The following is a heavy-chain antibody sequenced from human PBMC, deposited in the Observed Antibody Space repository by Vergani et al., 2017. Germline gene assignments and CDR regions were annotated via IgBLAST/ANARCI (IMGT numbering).Heavy chain of an antibody. CDR1: GFTFSSYS. CDR2: ISSSSSYI. D-gene: IGHD6-19*01. V-gene: IGHV3-21*01. CDR3: ARMWRSSVVTDY. J-gene: IGHJ4*02. Sequence: EVQLVESGGGVVKPGGSLRLSCAASGFTFSSYSMNWVRQAPGKGLEWVSYISSSSSYIYYADAVKGRFTVSRDNTKHSLYLQMNSLRAEDTAVSYCARMWRSSVVTDYWGQGSLVTVSS.